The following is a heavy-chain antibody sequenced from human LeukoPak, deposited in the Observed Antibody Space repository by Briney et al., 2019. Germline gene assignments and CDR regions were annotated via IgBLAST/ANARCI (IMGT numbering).Heavy chain of an antibody. CDR3: AHRHTVSDTPGIAAAGTFSY. CDR1: GFSLSTSGVG. V-gene: IGHV2-5*02. CDR2: IYWDDDK. J-gene: IGHJ4*02. Sequence: SGPTLVNPTRTLTLTCTFSGFSLSTSGVGVGWIRQPPGKALEWLALIYWDDDKRYSPSLKSRLTITKDTSKNQVVLTMTNMDPVDTATYYCAHRHTVSDTPGIAAAGTFSYWGQGTLVTVSS. D-gene: IGHD6-13*01.